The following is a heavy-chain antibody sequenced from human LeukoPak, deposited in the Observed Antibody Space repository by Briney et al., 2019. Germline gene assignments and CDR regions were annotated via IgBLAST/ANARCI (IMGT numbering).Heavy chain of an antibody. CDR1: GGSFSGYY. Sequence: PWETLSLTCAVYGGSFSGYYWSWIRQPPGKGLEWIGEINHSGSTNYNPSLKSRVTISVDTSKNQFSLKLSSVTAADTAVYYCARGDQTIWFRDRSGFDPWGQGTLVTVSS. J-gene: IGHJ5*02. V-gene: IGHV4-34*01. D-gene: IGHD3-10*01. CDR2: INHSGST. CDR3: ARGDQTIWFRDRSGFDP.